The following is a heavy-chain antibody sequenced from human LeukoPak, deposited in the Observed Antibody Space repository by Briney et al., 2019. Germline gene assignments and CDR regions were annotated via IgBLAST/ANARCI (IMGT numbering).Heavy chain of an antibody. CDR1: GFTFSSYW. CDR2: INSDGSSI. V-gene: IGHV3-74*01. D-gene: IGHD1-14*01. CDR3: ARGTGYGVFDY. Sequence: VGSLRLYCAASGFTFSSYWMHWVRQAPGKGLVWVSRINSDGSSISYADSVKGRLTISRDNAKNTLYLQMNSLRAEDTAVYYCARGTGYGVFDYWGQGTLVTVSS. J-gene: IGHJ4*02.